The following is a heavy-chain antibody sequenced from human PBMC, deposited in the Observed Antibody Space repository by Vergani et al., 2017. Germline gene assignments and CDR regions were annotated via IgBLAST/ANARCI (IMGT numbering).Heavy chain of an antibody. CDR2: ISAYNGNT. CDR3: ARDRIMTIFGVVIIPGDY. Sequence: QVQLVQSGAEVKKPGASVKVSCKASGYTFTSYGISWVRQAPGQGLEWMGWISAYNGNTNYAQKLQGRVTMTTDTSTSTAYMELRSLRSDDTAVYYCARDRIMTIFGVVIIPGDYWGQGTLVTVSS. CDR1: GYTFTSYG. D-gene: IGHD3-3*01. V-gene: IGHV1-18*01. J-gene: IGHJ4*02.